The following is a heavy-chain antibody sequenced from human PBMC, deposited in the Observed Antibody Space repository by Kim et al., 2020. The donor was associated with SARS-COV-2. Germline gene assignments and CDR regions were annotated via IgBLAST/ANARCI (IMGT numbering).Heavy chain of an antibody. V-gene: IGHV3-7*01. CDR3: ARDDPGAYYES. Sequence: GGSLRLSCAASGFTFSSHWMTWVRQAPGKGLEWVAQLNEDGSDKYYLGPVKGRFTISRDNAKNSVYLQMNSLRAEDTALYYCARDDPGAYYESWGQGTLV. D-gene: IGHD3-16*01. J-gene: IGHJ5*02. CDR2: LNEDGSDK. CDR1: GFTFSSHW.